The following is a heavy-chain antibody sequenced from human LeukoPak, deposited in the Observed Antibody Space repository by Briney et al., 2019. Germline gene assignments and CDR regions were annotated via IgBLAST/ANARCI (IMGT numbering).Heavy chain of an antibody. V-gene: IGHV4-34*01. CDR1: GGSFSGYY. Sequence: KPSETLSLTCAVYGGSFSGYYWSWIRQPPGKGLEWIGSIYHGGNTYYNPSLKSRVTISIDTSKNQFSLRLSSVTAADTAVYYCARGNGYCSASTCHNWFDPWGQGSLVSVSS. CDR3: ARGNGYCSASTCHNWFDP. CDR2: IYHGGNT. J-gene: IGHJ5*02. D-gene: IGHD2-15*01.